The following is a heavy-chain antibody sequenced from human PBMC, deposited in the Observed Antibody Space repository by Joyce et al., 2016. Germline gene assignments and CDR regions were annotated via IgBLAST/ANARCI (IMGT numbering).Heavy chain of an antibody. CDR1: GFTFSTYS. J-gene: IGHJ5*02. CDR3: ARNPPNYDFWSAYWGS. D-gene: IGHD3-3*01. V-gene: IGHV3-21*01. Sequence: EVQLVESGGGLVKPGESLTLSCAASGFTFSTYSMNWVRQAQGKGRQWVSSISSRGNYIYYADSVKGRFTISRDNAKNSLYLQMNSLTAEDTAVYYCARNPPNYDFWSAYWGSWGQGTLVTVAA. CDR2: ISSRGNYI.